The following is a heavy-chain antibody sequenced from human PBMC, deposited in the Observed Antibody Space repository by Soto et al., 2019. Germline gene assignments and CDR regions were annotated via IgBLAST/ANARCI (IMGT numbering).Heavy chain of an antibody. J-gene: IGHJ4*02. V-gene: IGHV3-33*01. D-gene: IGHD3-3*01. Sequence: GGSLRLSCAASGFTFRSYGMHWVRQAPGKGLEWVAVTWYDGSQTYYADSVKGRFTISRDNSKSALFLQMDSLRAEDTAIYYCARYDSGHSDYWGQGTLVTVSS. CDR2: TWYDGSQT. CDR1: GFTFRSYG. CDR3: ARYDSGHSDY.